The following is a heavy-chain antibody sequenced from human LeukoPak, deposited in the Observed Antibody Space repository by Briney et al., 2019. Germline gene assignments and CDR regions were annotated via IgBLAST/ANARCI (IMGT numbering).Heavy chain of an antibody. J-gene: IGHJ6*02. Sequence: GRFLRLSCAASGFTFSSYAMHWVRQAPGKGLEWVAVISYDGSNKYYADSVKGRFTISRDNSKNTLYLQMNSLRAEDTAVYYCARGSRGSDPDYYGMDVWGQGTTVTVSS. V-gene: IGHV3-30-3*01. CDR3: ARGSRGSDPDYYGMDV. D-gene: IGHD3-22*01. CDR1: GFTFSSYA. CDR2: ISYDGSNK.